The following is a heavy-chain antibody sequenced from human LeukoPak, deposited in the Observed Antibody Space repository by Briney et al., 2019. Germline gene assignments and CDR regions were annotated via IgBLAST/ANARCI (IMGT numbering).Heavy chain of an antibody. CDR2: ISAYNGNT. CDR3: ARSGGSGSYYRPSYYYMDV. CDR1: GYTFTSYG. D-gene: IGHD3-10*01. J-gene: IGHJ6*03. V-gene: IGHV1-18*01. Sequence: ASVKVSCKASGYTFTSYGISWVRQAPGQGLEWMGWISAYNGNTNYAQKLQGRVTMTTDTSTSTAYMELSSLRSEDTAVYYCARSGGSGSYYRPSYYYMDVWGKGTTVTISS.